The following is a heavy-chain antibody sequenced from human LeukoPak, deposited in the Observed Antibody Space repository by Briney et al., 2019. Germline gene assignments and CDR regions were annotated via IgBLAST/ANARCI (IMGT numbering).Heavy chain of an antibody. J-gene: IGHJ4*02. V-gene: IGHV3-21*01. CDR2: ISIGSSYI. D-gene: IGHD1-14*01. CDR3: AREPNTGYFFDY. CDR1: GFTFSSYT. Sequence: GGTLRLSCAASGFTFSSYTMNGVRQAPGKGLEWVSFISIGSSYIYYADSVKGRFTISRDNAKNSLYLQMNSLRAEDTAVYYCAREPNTGYFFDYWGQGALVTVSS.